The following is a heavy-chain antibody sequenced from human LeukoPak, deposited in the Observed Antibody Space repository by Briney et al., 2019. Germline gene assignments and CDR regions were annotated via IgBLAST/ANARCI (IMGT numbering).Heavy chain of an antibody. Sequence: PGGSLRLSCAASGFTLSSYAMSWVRQAPGKGLEWVSAISGSGGSTYYADSVKGRFTISRDNSKNTLYLQINSLRAEDTAVYYCAKTPQPPSRYIAARPEVYYYYYYMDVWGKGTTVTVSS. CDR1: GFTLSSYA. CDR3: AKTPQPPSRYIAARPEVYYYYYYMDV. J-gene: IGHJ6*03. V-gene: IGHV3-23*01. CDR2: ISGSGGST. D-gene: IGHD6-6*01.